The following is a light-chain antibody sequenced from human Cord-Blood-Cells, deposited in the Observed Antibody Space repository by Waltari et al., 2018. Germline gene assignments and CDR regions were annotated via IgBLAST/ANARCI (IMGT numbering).Light chain of an antibody. V-gene: IGLV2-23*02. CDR3: CSYAGSSTYV. Sequence: QSALTQPASVSGSPGQSITISCTGTSRDVGCYNLVSWYQQHPGKAPKLMIYEVSKRPSGVSNRFSGSKSGNTASLTISGLQAEDEADYYCCSYAGSSTYVFGTGTKVTVL. J-gene: IGLJ1*01. CDR2: EVS. CDR1: SRDVGCYNL.